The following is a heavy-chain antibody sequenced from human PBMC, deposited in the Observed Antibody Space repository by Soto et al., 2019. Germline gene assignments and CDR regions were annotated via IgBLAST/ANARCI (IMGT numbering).Heavy chain of an antibody. CDR1: GGSISSGGYY. D-gene: IGHD6-6*01. J-gene: IGHJ4*02. V-gene: IGHV4-31*03. CDR2: IYYSRGT. CDR3: ARVDSSSSIGY. Sequence: QVQLQESAPGLVKPSQTLSLTCTVSGGSISSGGYYWSWIRQHPGKGLEWIGYIYYSRGTYYNPSIMHRVTISVVTSKNQFSQKLSSVTAADTDVYYCARVDSSSSIGYWGQGTLVTVSS.